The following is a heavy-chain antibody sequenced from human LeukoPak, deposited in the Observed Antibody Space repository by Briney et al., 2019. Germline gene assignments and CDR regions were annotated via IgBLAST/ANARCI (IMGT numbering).Heavy chain of an antibody. CDR1: GFTFSSYG. J-gene: IGHJ6*03. D-gene: IGHD2-15*01. CDR2: ISSSGGTT. Sequence: GGSLRLSCAASGFTFSSYGMSWVRQAPGRGLEWVAAISSSGGTTYYADSVKGRFTISRDNSKNTLYLQMNSLRAEDTAIYYCAKNGDRGAYCSGGSCYPYYYYYMDVSGKGTTVTISS. CDR3: AKNGDRGAYCSGGSCYPYYYYYMDV. V-gene: IGHV3-23*01.